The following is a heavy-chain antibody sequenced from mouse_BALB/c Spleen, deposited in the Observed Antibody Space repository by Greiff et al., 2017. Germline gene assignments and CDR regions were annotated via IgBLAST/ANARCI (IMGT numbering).Heavy chain of an antibody. CDR2: IWSGGST. CDR1: GFSLTSYG. CDR3: ARKRELLRYAMDY. J-gene: IGHJ4*01. D-gene: IGHD1-1*01. Sequence: VKLVESGPGLVQPSQSLSITCTVSGFSLTSYGVHWVRQSPGKGLEWLGVIWSGGSTDYNAAFISRLSISKDNSKSQVFFKMNSLQANDTAIYYCARKRELLRYAMDYWGQGTSVTVSS. V-gene: IGHV2-2*02.